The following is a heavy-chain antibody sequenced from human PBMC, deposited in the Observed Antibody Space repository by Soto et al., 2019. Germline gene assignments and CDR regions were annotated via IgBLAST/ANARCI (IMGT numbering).Heavy chain of an antibody. J-gene: IGHJ3*02. CDR1: GFSLSTSGGG. CDR2: IYWNDDK. CDR3: AHRRGQQLVPHAFDI. Sequence: SGPPLVNPTQPLTLTCTFSGFSLSTSGGGVGWIRQPPGKALEWLVLIYWNDDKRYSPSLKSRLTITKDTSKNQVVLTMTNMDPVDTATYYCAHRRGQQLVPHAFDIWGQGTMVTVSS. V-gene: IGHV2-5*01. D-gene: IGHD6-13*01.